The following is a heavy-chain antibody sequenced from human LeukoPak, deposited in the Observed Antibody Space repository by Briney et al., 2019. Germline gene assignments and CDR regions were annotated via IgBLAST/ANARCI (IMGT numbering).Heavy chain of an antibody. Sequence: SETLSLTCTVSGGSISSSSYYWGWIRQPPGKGLEWIGSIHYSGSTYYNPSLKSRVTISVDTSKNQFSLKLSSVTAADTAVYYCARIPDYGDYYFDYWSQGTLVTVSS. V-gene: IGHV4-39*01. J-gene: IGHJ4*02. CDR3: ARIPDYGDYYFDY. CDR1: GGSISSSSYY. CDR2: IHYSGST. D-gene: IGHD4-17*01.